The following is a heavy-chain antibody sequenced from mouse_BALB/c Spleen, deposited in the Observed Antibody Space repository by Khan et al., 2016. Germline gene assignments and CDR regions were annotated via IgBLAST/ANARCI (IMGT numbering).Heavy chain of an antibody. V-gene: IGHV3-2*02. CDR2: IRYSGST. J-gene: IGHJ1*01. CDR3: TRSPTATRYFDV. D-gene: IGHD1-2*01. Sequence: EVQLQESGPGLVKPSQSLSLTCTVSGYSITSDYAWNWIRQFPGNKLEWMGYIRYSGSTTYNPSLKSRISITRATSKNQFFLQLYSVTTEDTATYSGTRSPTATRYFDVWGAGTTVTVSS. CDR1: GYSITSDYA.